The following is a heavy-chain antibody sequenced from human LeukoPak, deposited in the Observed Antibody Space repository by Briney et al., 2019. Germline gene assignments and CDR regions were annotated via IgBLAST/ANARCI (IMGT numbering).Heavy chain of an antibody. CDR3: ARDLDYGDYPWYYFDY. CDR1: DYTFTSYG. Sequence: ASVKVSCKASDYTFTSYGISWVRQDPGQGLEWMGWISAYNGNTNYAQKLQGRVTMTTDTSTSTAYMELRSLRSDDTAVYYCARDLDYGDYPWYYFDYWGQGTLVTVSS. D-gene: IGHD4-17*01. J-gene: IGHJ4*02. V-gene: IGHV1-18*01. CDR2: ISAYNGNT.